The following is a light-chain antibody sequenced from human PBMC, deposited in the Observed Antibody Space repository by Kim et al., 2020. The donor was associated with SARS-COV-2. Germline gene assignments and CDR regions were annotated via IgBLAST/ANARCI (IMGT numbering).Light chain of an antibody. CDR2: LGS. CDR3: MQALQTQT. CDR1: QSLLHSNGYNY. V-gene: IGKV2-28*01. Sequence: MTQSPLSLPVTPGEPASISCRSRQSLLHSNGYNYLYWYLQRPGQSPQLLIYLGSIRASGVPHSFGGSEAGTDFTLKISRGGAENVGVYYCMQALQTQTFVQGTKVDIK. J-gene: IGKJ1*01.